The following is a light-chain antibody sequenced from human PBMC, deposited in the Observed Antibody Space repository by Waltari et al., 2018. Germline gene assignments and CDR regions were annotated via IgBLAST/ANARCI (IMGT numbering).Light chain of an antibody. V-gene: IGLV4-69*01. J-gene: IGLJ3*02. CDR2: VNSDGTH. CDR3: QTGGHGTWV. Sequence: QLVLTQSPSASASLGASIKLTCTLSSGHSSNIIAWLQQQPGRGPRYLMKVNSDGTHSKGDDIPDRFSGSSSGDERYLTISSLQSEDEADYYCQTGGHGTWVFGGGTKVTVL. CDR1: SGHSSNI.